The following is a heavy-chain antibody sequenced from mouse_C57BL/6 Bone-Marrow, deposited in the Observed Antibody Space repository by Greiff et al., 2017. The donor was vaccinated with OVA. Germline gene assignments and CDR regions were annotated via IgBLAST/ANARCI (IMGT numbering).Heavy chain of an antibody. CDR3: AKGDLYYSNYFDY. CDR1: GYTFTSYG. D-gene: IGHD1-1*01. J-gene: IGHJ2*01. CDR2: IYPRSGNT. Sequence: QVQLQQSGAELARPGASVKLSCKASGYTFTSYGISWVKQRTGQGLEWTGEIYPRSGNTYYNEKFKGKATLTADKSSSTAYMELRSLTSEDSAVYFCAKGDLYYSNYFDYWGQGTTLTVSS. V-gene: IGHV1-81*01.